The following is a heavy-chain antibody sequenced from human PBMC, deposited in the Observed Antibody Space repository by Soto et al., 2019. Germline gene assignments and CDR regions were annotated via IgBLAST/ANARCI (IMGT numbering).Heavy chain of an antibody. J-gene: IGHJ4*02. CDR3: ARGLDYGDLVYYFDY. Sequence: GGSVKVSCKASGGTFSSYAISWVLEAPGQGLEWMGGIIPIFGTANYAQKFQGRVTITADESTSTAYMELSSLRSEDTAVYYCARGLDYGDLVYYFDYWGQGTLVTVSS. V-gene: IGHV1-69*13. D-gene: IGHD4-17*01. CDR1: GGTFSSYA. CDR2: IIPIFGTA.